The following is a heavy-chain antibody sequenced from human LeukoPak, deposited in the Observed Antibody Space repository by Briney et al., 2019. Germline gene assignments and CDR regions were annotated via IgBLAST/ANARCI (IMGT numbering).Heavy chain of an antibody. D-gene: IGHD3-9*01. CDR3: ARDLQTYYDILTDY. CDR2: ISSSSSYI. CDR1: GFTFSSYS. Sequence: GGSLRLSCAASGFTFSSYSMNWVRQAPGKGLDWVSSISSSSSYIYYADSVKGRFTISRDNAKNSLYLQMNSLRAEETAVYYCARDLQTYYDILTDYWGQGTLVTVSS. V-gene: IGHV3-21*01. J-gene: IGHJ4*02.